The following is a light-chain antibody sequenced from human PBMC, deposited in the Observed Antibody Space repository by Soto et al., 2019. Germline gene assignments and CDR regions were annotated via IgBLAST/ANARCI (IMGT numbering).Light chain of an antibody. J-gene: IGKJ3*01. V-gene: IGKV1-39*01. CDR3: QQSYRAPLT. CDR2: AAS. Sequence: DLQMTQSPSSLSASVGDRVTITCRASQTISTYLNWYQQKPGKAPKLLIHAASSVQSGVPSRFSGSGSGTDFTLTISSLQPEDFATYYCQQSYRAPLTFGPGTKVDIK. CDR1: QTISTY.